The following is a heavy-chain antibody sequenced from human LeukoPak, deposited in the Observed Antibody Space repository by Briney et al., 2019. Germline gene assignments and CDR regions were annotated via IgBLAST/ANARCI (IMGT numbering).Heavy chain of an antibody. Sequence: PGGSLRLSCAASGFTFDDYAMHWVRQGPGKGLEWVSLISGDGGSTFYADSVKGRFTISRDNSKNSLYLQMNSLRTEDTALYYCAKSRWEDGGWFDPWGQGTLVTVSS. CDR1: GFTFDDYA. CDR3: AKSRWEDGGWFDP. CDR2: ISGDGGST. V-gene: IGHV3-43*02. J-gene: IGHJ5*02. D-gene: IGHD1-26*01.